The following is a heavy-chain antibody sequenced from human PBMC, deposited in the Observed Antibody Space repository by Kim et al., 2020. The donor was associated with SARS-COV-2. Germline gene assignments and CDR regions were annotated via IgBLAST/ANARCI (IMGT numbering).Heavy chain of an antibody. D-gene: IGHD6-25*01. J-gene: IGHJ6*02. CDR3: ARLPGIAATGTLYFYGMDV. V-gene: IGHV3-30*04. Sequence: GGSLRLSCAVSGFTFRSYAMHWVRQAPGKGLEWVAGISYDGNNKYYADSVKGRFTISRDNSKNTLYLQMNSLRPEDTAVYYCARLPGIAATGTLYFYGMDVWGHGITVTVS. CDR1: GFTFRSYA. CDR2: ISYDGNNK.